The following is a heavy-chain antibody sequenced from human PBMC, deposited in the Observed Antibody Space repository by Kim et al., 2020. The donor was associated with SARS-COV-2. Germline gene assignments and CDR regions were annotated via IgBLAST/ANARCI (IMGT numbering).Heavy chain of an antibody. CDR2: INHSRST. CDR3: ARGNVLDWFDP. V-gene: IGHV4-4*02. CDR1: GGSISSNNW. J-gene: IGHJ5*02. Sequence: SETLSLNCAVSGGSISSNNWWSWVRQPPGKGLEWIGEINHSRSTNYNPSLKSRVTISVDNSKNQFSLKLSSMIDADTAVYYCARGNVLDWFDPWGQGTLVTVSS. D-gene: IGHD3-3*01.